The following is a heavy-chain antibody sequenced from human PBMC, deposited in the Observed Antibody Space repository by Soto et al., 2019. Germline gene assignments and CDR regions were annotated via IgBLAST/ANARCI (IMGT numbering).Heavy chain of an antibody. CDR1: GFTFSSYG. CDR3: AKDPRAGYSDYDQTSYFDY. CDR2: ISYDGSNK. V-gene: IGHV3-30*18. Sequence: GGSLRLSCAASGFTFSSYGMHWVRQAPGKGLEWVAVISYDGSNKYYADSVKGRFTISRDNSKNTLYLQMNSLRAEDTAVYYCAKDPRAGYSDYDQTSYFDYWGQGTLVTVSS. D-gene: IGHD5-12*01. J-gene: IGHJ4*02.